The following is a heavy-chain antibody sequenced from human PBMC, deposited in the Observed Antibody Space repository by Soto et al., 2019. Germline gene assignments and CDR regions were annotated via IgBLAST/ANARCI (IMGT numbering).Heavy chain of an antibody. CDR2: ISSSSSYI. J-gene: IGHJ2*01. CDR3: ARDRAVMLIHLFFHDEDGIRDL. Sequence: QGLEWVSSISSSSSYIYYADSVKGRFTISRDNAKNALYLQMNSLRAEDTVVYDCARDRAVMLIHLFFHDEDGIRDL. V-gene: IGHV3-21*01. D-gene: IGHD3-3*01.